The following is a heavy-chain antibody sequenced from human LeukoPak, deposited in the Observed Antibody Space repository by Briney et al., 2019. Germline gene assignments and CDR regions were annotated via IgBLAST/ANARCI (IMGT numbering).Heavy chain of an antibody. CDR3: ATQHKYCSSTSCPLYYFDY. CDR2: ISGSGGST. CDR1: GFTFSSYS. D-gene: IGHD2-2*01. J-gene: IGHJ4*02. Sequence: GSLRLSCAASGFTFSSYSMNWVRQAPGKGLEWVSAISGSGGSTYYADSVKGRFTISRDNSKNTLYLQMNSLRAEDTAVYYCATQHKYCSSTSCPLYYFDYWGQGTLVTVSS. V-gene: IGHV3-23*01.